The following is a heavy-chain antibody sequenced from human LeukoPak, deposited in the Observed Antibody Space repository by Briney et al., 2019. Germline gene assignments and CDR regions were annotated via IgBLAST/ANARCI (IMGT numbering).Heavy chain of an antibody. D-gene: IGHD6-6*01. J-gene: IGHJ5*02. Sequence: PSETLSLTCTVSGGSISSGDYYWSWIRQPPGKGLEWIGYIFYLGSTYYYPSLKSRVSISVNTFKNQFSLKLTAVTAADTAVYYCARKYPDHWFDPWGQGTLVTVSS. CDR2: IFYLGST. CDR1: GGSISSGDYY. V-gene: IGHV4-30-4*01. CDR3: ARKYPDHWFDP.